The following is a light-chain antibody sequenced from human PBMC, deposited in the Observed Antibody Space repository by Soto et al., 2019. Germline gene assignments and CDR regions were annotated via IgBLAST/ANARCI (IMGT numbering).Light chain of an antibody. CDR3: QQYNNWPPMYT. J-gene: IGKJ2*01. V-gene: IGKV3-15*01. CDR1: QSVSSN. Sequence: EIVMPQSPSPLSVSPGERATLSSRASQSVSSNLAWYQQKPGQAPRLLIYGASTRATGVPARFSGSGSGTEFTLTISSLQYADFAVYYCQQYNNWPPMYTFGQGTKLEIK. CDR2: GAS.